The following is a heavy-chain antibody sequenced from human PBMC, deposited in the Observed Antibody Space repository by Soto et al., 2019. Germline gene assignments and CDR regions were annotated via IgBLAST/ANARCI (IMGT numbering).Heavy chain of an antibody. CDR3: ARSRGDDFDY. J-gene: IGHJ4*02. Sequence: EVQLVESGGGLVQPGGSLRLSCAASGFTLSNYDMHWVRQVTGKGLEWVSGIGTAGDTYDPGSVKGRFTIPRENAKKSLYLQMKRLRAGDTSVYYCARSRGDDFDYWGQGTLVTVSS. D-gene: IGHD3-10*01. CDR1: GFTLSNYD. V-gene: IGHV3-13*04. CDR2: IGTAGDT.